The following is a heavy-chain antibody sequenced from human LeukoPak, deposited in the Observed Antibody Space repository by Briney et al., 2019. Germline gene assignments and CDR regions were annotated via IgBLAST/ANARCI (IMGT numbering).Heavy chain of an antibody. CDR2: IYYSGST. J-gene: IGHJ6*03. D-gene: IGHD3-3*01. CDR1: GGSISSYY. CDR3: ARVFGTIYYYYMDV. V-gene: IGHV4-59*01. Sequence: SETLSLTCTVSGGSISSYYWSWIRQPPGKGLEWIGYIYYSGSTNYNPSLKSRVTISVDTSKNQFSLKLSSVTAADTAVYYCARVFGTIYYYYMDVWGKGTTVIVSS.